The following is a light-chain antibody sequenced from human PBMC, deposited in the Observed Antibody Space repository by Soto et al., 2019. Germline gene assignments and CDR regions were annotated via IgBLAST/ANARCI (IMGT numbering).Light chain of an antibody. V-gene: IGKV1-9*01. CDR1: QGIKKY. CDR3: QHHDSCPPT. Sequence: DIQLTQSPSFLSASVGDRVTITCRASQGIKKYLAWYQQIPGKAPKLLIYGASTLQSGVPSRFSGSGSGTEFTLTISSLQPEDFATYYCQHHDSCPPTFGGGTRVEIK. J-gene: IGKJ4*01. CDR2: GAS.